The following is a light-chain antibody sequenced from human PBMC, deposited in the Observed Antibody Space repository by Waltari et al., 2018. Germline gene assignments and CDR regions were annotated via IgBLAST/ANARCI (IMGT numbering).Light chain of an antibody. J-gene: IGKJ4*01. CDR1: HNISRY. Sequence: EVVLTQSPATLSLSPGERATLSCRASHNISRYLGWYQQKHGQPPRLLSYDASNRATGVPDRVTGSGSGTAFTLTISSLEPEDLAVYYCQQRSSWLPLTFGGGTKVEIK. CDR2: DAS. CDR3: QQRSSWLPLT. V-gene: IGKV3-11*01.